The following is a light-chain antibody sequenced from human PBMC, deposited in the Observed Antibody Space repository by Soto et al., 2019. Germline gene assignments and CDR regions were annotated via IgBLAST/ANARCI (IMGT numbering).Light chain of an antibody. CDR1: PSVSSSY. V-gene: IGKV3-20*01. CDR3: QQYASSPLT. Sequence: EIELTQSPGTLSLSPGERATLSCRTSPSVSSSYLAWYQQKPGQAPRLLIYDASSRATGIPDRFSGSGSGTDFTLTISRLQPEDFAVYYCQQYASSPLTFGGGTKVELK. CDR2: DAS. J-gene: IGKJ4*01.